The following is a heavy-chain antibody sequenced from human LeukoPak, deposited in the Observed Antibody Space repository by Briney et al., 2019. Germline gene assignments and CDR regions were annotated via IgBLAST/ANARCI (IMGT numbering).Heavy chain of an antibody. J-gene: IGHJ4*02. V-gene: IGHV4-34*01. D-gene: IGHD1-26*01. CDR3: ARFLLRGSYGASDY. CDR1: GGSFSGYY. Sequence: PSETLSLTCAVYGGSFSGYYWSWIRQPPGKGLEWIGEINHSGSTNYNPSLKSRVTISVDTSKNQFSLKLSSVTAADTAVYYCARFLLRGSYGASDYWGQGTLVTVSS. CDR2: INHSGST.